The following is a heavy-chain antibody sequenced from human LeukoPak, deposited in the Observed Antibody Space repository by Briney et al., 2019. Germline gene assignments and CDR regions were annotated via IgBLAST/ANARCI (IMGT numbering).Heavy chain of an antibody. CDR3: TIPYYGSGSYRVVDY. D-gene: IGHD3-10*01. J-gene: IGHJ4*02. Sequence: ASVKVSCKASGYTFTGYYMHWVRQASGKGLEWVGRIRSKANSYATAYAASVKGRFTISRDDSKNTAYLQMNSLKTEDTAVYYCTIPYYGSGSYRVVDYWGQGTLVTVSS. CDR2: IRSKANSYAT. V-gene: IGHV3-73*01. CDR1: GYTFTGYY.